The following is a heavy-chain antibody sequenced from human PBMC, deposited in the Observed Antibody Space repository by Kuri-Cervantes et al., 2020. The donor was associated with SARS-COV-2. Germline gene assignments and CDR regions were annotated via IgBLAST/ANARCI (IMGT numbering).Heavy chain of an antibody. Sequence: GGSLRLSCAASGFTFSNYAIHWVRQAPGKGLEWVALISYDGSDKNYADSVKGRFTISRDNSKNTLYPQMNSLRAEDTAVYCCARAPYKDSSGYSDDYFDYWGQGTLVTVSS. D-gene: IGHD3-22*01. CDR2: ISYDGSDK. V-gene: IGHV3-30*07. CDR3: ARAPYKDSSGYSDDYFDY. CDR1: GFTFSNYA. J-gene: IGHJ4*02.